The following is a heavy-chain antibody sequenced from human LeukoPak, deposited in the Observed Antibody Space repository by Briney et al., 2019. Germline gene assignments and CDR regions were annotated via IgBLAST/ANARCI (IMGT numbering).Heavy chain of an antibody. CDR2: IWYDGSNK. V-gene: IGHV3-33*01. D-gene: IGHD3-3*01. CDR3: ARDLEIGSSSYYFDY. J-gene: IGHJ4*02. CDR1: GFTFSIYG. Sequence: GGSLRLSCAASGFTFSIYGMHWVRQAPGKGLEWVAVIWYDGSNKYYADSVRGRFTISRDNFKNTLYLQMNSLRAEDTAVYYCARDLEIGSSSYYFDYWGLGTLVTVSS.